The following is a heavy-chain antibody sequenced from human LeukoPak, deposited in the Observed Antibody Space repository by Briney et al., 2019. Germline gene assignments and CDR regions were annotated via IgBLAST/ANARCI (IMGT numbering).Heavy chain of an antibody. D-gene: IGHD5-24*01. CDR2: IRLRGGNT. CDR1: GYTFTNYY. J-gene: IGHJ4*02. CDR3: ARESPETYYFDY. V-gene: IGHV1-46*01. Sequence: ASAKVSCKASGYTFTNYYIHWVRQAPGQGLEWMGLIRLRGGNTGYAQKFQGRVTMTSDTSTSTVYVDLSSLRPEDTAIYYCARESPETYYFDYWGQGTLVTVSS.